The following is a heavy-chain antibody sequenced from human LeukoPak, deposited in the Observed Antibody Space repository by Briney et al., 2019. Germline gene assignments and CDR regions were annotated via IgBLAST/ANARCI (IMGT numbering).Heavy chain of an antibody. CDR2: TYYRSKWYN. D-gene: IGHD6-19*01. CDR1: GDSVSSNSAA. V-gene: IGHV6-1*01. Sequence: SQTLSLTCAISGDSVSSNSAAWNWIRQSPSRGLEWLGRTYYRSKWYNDYAVSVKSRITINPDTSKNQFSLQLNSVPPEDTAVYYCARDLWYSSGWYASMNYYYGMDVWGQGTTVTVSS. J-gene: IGHJ6*02. CDR3: ARDLWYSSGWYASMNYYYGMDV.